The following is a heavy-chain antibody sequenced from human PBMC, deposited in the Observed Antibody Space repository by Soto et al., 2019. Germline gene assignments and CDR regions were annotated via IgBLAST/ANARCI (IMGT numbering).Heavy chain of an antibody. CDR2: INPNSGGT. CDR1: GYTFTGYY. D-gene: IGHD2-15*01. Sequence: GASVKVSCKASGYTFTGYYMHWVRQAPGQGLEWMGWINPNSGGTNYAQKFQGWVTMTRDTSISTAYMELRSLRSDDTAVYYCARDLYCSGGSCYSDWYFDLWGRGTLVTVSS. V-gene: IGHV1-2*04. CDR3: ARDLYCSGGSCYSDWYFDL. J-gene: IGHJ2*01.